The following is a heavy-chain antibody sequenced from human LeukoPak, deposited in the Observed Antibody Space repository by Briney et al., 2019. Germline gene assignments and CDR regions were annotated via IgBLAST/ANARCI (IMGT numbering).Heavy chain of an antibody. CDR2: ISGSGGST. D-gene: IGHD4/OR15-4a*01. V-gene: IGHV3-23*01. CDR3: ARSHYGGSYDMFDF. CDR1: GFTFSRYD. J-gene: IGHJ4*02. Sequence: GGSLRLSCAASGFTFSRYDMSWVRQAPGKGLEWVSAISGSGGSTYYADSVKGRFSISRDNSSHTVHLQMDSLRAEDTASYYCARSHYGGSYDMFDFWGQGTLVIVSS.